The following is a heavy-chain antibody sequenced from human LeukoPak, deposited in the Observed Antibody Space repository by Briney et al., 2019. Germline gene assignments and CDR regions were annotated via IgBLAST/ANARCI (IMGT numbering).Heavy chain of an antibody. CDR2: INHRGST. V-gene: IGHV4-34*01. Sequence: PSETLSLTCAVYGGSFSGYYWNWIRQPPGKGLEWIGEINHRGSTNYNPSLKSRVTISVDTSKNQFSLKLSSVTAADTAVYYCARDHEGYSSVHNQNWFDPWGQGTLVTVSS. D-gene: IGHD6-25*01. J-gene: IGHJ5*02. CDR3: ARDHEGYSSVHNQNWFDP. CDR1: GGSFSGYY.